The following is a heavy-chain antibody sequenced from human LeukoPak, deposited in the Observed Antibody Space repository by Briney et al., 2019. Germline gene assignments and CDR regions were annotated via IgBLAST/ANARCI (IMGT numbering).Heavy chain of an antibody. J-gene: IGHJ6*03. D-gene: IGHD2-21*01. CDR3: ARRLGWTNYYYYYYMDV. CDR1: GGSISSSSFY. Sequence: SETLSLTCTVSGGSISSSSFYWGWIRPPPGKGLEWIGSIYYSDTTYYNPSLNSRVTISVDTSNNQFSQKLSSVTAADTAVYYCARRLGWTNYYYYYYMDVWGKGTTVTISS. V-gene: IGHV4-39*07. CDR2: IYYSDTT.